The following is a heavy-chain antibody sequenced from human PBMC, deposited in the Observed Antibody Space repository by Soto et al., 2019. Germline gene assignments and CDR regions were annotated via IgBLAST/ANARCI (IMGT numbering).Heavy chain of an antibody. Sequence: GGSLRLSCAASGFTFSDHYMDWVRQAPGKGLEWVGRTRNKANSYTTEYAASVKGRFTISRDDSKNSLYLQMNSLKTEDTAVYYCARAHYDSSGYYYDYWGQGTLVTVSS. CDR2: TRNKANSYTT. CDR3: ARAHYDSSGYYYDY. CDR1: GFTFSDHY. V-gene: IGHV3-72*01. J-gene: IGHJ4*02. D-gene: IGHD3-22*01.